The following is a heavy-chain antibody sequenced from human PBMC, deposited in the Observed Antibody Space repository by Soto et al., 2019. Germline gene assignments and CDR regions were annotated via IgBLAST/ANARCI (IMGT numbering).Heavy chain of an antibody. CDR1: GFTFGSYA. J-gene: IGHJ4*02. Sequence: EVQLLESGGDLVQPGGSLRLSCAASGFTFGSYAMSWVRQAPGKGLEWVLGISGSGGSTYYADSVKGRVTISRDNSKNTLYLQMNSLRAEDTAVYYCAKALRNCGGDCYPDYWGQGTLVTVSS. V-gene: IGHV3-23*01. CDR3: AKALRNCGGDCYPDY. D-gene: IGHD2-21*02. CDR2: ISGSGGST.